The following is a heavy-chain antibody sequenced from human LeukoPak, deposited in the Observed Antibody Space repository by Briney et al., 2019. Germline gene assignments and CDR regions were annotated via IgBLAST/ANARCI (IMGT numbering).Heavy chain of an antibody. CDR1: GYSISSSYY. CDR2: IYTSEST. V-gene: IGHV4-4*07. CDR3: AGVPHDYGDYEAFDI. Sequence: SETLSLTCAVSGYSISSSYYWSWIRQPAGKGLEWIGRIYTSESTNYNPSLKSRVTMSIDTSKNQFSLKLSSVTAADTAVYYCAGVPHDYGDYEAFDIWGRGTMVTVSS. J-gene: IGHJ3*02. D-gene: IGHD4-17*01.